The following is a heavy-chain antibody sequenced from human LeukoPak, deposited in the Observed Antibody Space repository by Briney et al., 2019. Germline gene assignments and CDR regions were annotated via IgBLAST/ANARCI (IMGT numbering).Heavy chain of an antibody. J-gene: IGHJ6*03. Sequence: ASVKVSCKASGYTFTGYYMHWVRQAPGQGLEWMGWINPNSGGTNYAQKFQGRVTMTRDTSISTAYMELSRLRSDDTAVYYRARGSFLNPYMDVWGKGTTVTVSS. CDR3: ARGSFLNPYMDV. CDR1: GYTFTGYY. V-gene: IGHV1-2*02. CDR2: INPNSGGT.